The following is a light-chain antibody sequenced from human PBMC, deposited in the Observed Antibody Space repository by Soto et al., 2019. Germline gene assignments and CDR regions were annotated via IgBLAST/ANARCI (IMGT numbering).Light chain of an antibody. V-gene: IGKV1-5*03. CDR3: QQYNSYSYT. CDR2: KAS. Sequence: DIQMTQSPSTLSASVGDRVTITCRASQSISSWLAWYQQKPGKAPKLLLYKASTLESGVPSRFSGSGSGIEFTLTISSLQPDDFATYYCQQYNSYSYTFGHGTKLEIK. J-gene: IGKJ2*01. CDR1: QSISSW.